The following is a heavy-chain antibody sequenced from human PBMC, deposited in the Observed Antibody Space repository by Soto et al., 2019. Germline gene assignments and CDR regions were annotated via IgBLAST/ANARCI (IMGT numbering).Heavy chain of an antibody. Sequence: QVQLVQSGAEVKKPGSSVKVSCKASGGTFSSYTISWVRQAPGQGLEWMGRIILNLGIANYAQKFQGRVTITADKSSSTAFMEMSSLRSEDTDVYYCARGYCSGGICYSSRFHLNWFDPWGQGTLVTVSS. J-gene: IGHJ5*02. CDR2: IILNLGIA. CDR1: GGTFSSYT. D-gene: IGHD2-15*01. CDR3: ARGYCSGGICYSSRFHLNWFDP. V-gene: IGHV1-69*02.